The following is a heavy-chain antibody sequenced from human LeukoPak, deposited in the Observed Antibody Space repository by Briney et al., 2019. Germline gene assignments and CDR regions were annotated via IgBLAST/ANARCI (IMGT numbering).Heavy chain of an antibody. CDR3: ARGRGIFGVVTYYYYYYYMDV. V-gene: IGHV4-34*01. Sequence: SETLSLTCAVYGGSFSGYYWSWIRQPPGKGLEWIGEINHSGSTNYNPSLKSRVTISVDTSKNQFSLKLSSVTAADTAVYYCARGRGIFGVVTYYYYYYYMDVWGKGTTVTVSS. CDR2: INHSGST. D-gene: IGHD3-3*01. J-gene: IGHJ6*03. CDR1: GGSFSGYY.